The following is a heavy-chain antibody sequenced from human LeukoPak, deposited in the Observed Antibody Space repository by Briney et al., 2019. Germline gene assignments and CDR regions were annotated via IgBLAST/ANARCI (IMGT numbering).Heavy chain of an antibody. D-gene: IGHD3-3*01. Sequence: SETLSLICTVSGDSVRNYWSWIRQSPGKGLEWIGYIYYPATTYYNPSLKSRVTLSVDTSKNQISLTMNSVTAADTAVYYCARNQTAYDFLSGSLTGSHQAFDVWGQGTLVSVSS. CDR1: GDSVRNY. V-gene: IGHV4-59*02. CDR3: ARNQTAYDFLSGSLTGSHQAFDV. J-gene: IGHJ3*01. CDR2: IYYPATT.